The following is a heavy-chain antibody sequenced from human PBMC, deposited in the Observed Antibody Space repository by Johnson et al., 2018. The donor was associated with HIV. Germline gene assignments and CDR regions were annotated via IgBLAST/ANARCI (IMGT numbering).Heavy chain of an antibody. CDR2: ISSSGSTI. D-gene: IGHD3-3*01. CDR1: GFTFSDYY. V-gene: IGHV3-11*04. J-gene: IGHJ3*02. CDR3: ARGGSHITIFGVDVNMGAFDI. Sequence: VQLVESGGGLVKPGGSLRLSCAASGFTFSDYYMSWIRQAPGKGLEWVSYISSSGSTIYYADSVKGRFTISRDNAKNSLYLQMNSLRAEDTAVYYCARGGSHITIFGVDVNMGAFDIWGQGTMVTVSS.